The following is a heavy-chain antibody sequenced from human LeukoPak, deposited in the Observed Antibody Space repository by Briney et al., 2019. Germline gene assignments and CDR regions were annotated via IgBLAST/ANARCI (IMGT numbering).Heavy chain of an antibody. V-gene: IGHV4-59*01. CDR1: GASISSYY. CDR2: IYYIGIT. Sequence: SVTLSLTCTVSGASISSYYWSWIRQPPGKGLEWIGYIYYIGITSYNPSLKSRVTISVDTSKMQFSLKQSSVTAADTAVYYCARVPGAPRWGQGTLVTVSS. CDR3: ARVPGAPR. D-gene: IGHD3-10*01. J-gene: IGHJ4*02.